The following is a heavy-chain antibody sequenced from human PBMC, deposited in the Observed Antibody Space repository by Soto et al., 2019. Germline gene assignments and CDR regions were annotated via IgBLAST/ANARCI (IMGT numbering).Heavy chain of an antibody. CDR3: ARLQLGCSGGSCYDYYYYGMDV. CDR2: ISSSSSYI. Sequence: GGSLRLSCAASGFTFSSYSMNWVRQAPGKGLEWVSSISSSSSYIYYADSVKGRFTISRDNAKNSLYLQMNSLRAEDTAVYYCARLQLGCSGGSCYDYYYYGMDVWGQGTTVTVSS. CDR1: GFTFSSYS. V-gene: IGHV3-21*01. J-gene: IGHJ6*02. D-gene: IGHD2-15*01.